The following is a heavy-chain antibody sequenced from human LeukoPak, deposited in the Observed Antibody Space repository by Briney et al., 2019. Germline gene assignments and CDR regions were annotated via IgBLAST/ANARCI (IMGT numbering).Heavy chain of an antibody. D-gene: IGHD5-18*01. CDR2: ISWYSGSI. V-gene: IGHV3-9*01. J-gene: IGHJ3*02. CDR1: WVPFEFHP. CDR3: AKDSVTWIQLRLYAFDI. Sequence: LTLSCAAWWVPFEFHPVLDLPPPPEKALEWGGGISWYSGSIGYADSVKGRFTISRDNAKNSLYLQMNSLRAEDTASYYCAKDSVTWIQLRLYAFDIWGQGTMVTVSS.